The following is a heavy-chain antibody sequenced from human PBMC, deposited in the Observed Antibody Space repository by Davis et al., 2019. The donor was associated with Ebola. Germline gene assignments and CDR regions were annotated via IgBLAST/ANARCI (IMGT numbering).Heavy chain of an antibody. V-gene: IGHV1-69*13. J-gene: IGHJ6*02. CDR1: GGTFSSYA. CDR3: ARDGGVSSPTPIYYGMDV. CDR2: IIPIFGTA. Sequence: SVKVSCKASGGTFSSYAISWVRQAPGQGLEWMGGIIPIFGTANYAQKFQGRVTITADESTSTAYMELSSLRSEDTAVYYCARDGGVSSPTPIYYGMDVWGQGTTVTVSS. D-gene: IGHD3-16*01.